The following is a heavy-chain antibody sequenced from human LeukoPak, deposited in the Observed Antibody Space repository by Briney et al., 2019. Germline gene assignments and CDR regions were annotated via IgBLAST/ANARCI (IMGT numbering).Heavy chain of an antibody. CDR1: GVTFSSYG. D-gene: IGHD3-10*01. CDR2: IWYDGSNK. Sequence: GGSLRLSCAASGVTFSSYGMHWVRQAPGKGLEWVAVIWYDGSNKYYADSVKGRFTISRDNSKNTLYLQMNSLRAEDAAVYYCARDRYYGSGSYYYYYGMDVWGQGTTVTVSS. CDR3: ARDRYYGSGSYYYYYGMDV. J-gene: IGHJ6*02. V-gene: IGHV3-33*01.